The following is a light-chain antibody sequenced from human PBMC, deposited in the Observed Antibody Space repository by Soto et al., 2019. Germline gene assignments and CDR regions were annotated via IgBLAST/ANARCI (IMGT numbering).Light chain of an antibody. Sequence: QSVLTQSPSASASLGASVRLTCTLSSVYSSYAIAWHQQQPEKGPRYLMKLNSDGSHNKGDGIPDRFSGSSSGAERYLIISSLQSEDEADYYCQVWDTSSDHVVFGGGTKVTVL. CDR1: SVYSSYA. CDR2: LNSDGSH. V-gene: IGLV4-69*01. J-gene: IGLJ2*01. CDR3: QVWDTSSDHVV.